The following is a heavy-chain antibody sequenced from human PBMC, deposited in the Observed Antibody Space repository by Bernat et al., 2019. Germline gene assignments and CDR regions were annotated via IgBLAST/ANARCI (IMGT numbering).Heavy chain of an antibody. Sequence: QVQLQESGPGLVKPSETLSLTCAVSGYSINSGYYWGWIRQPPGKGLEWIGSIYHSGSTYYNPSLKSRVTISVDTSKNQFSLKLSSVTAADTAVYYGARSPGRITGINWFDPWGQGTLVTVSS. J-gene: IGHJ5*02. V-gene: IGHV4-38-2*01. D-gene: IGHD1-20*01. CDR2: IYHSGST. CDR1: GYSINSGYY. CDR3: ARSPGRITGINWFDP.